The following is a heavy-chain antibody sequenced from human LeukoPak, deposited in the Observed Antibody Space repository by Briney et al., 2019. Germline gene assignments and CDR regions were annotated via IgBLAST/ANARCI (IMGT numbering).Heavy chain of an antibody. D-gene: IGHD3-16*02. CDR1: GNSISTYY. V-gene: IGHV4-4*07. J-gene: IGHJ4*02. Sequence: SETLSLTCTVSGNSISTYYWSWIRQPAGKGLEWIGRIYTSGSTNYNPSLKSRVTMSIDTSKSQFSLKLSSVTAADTAVYYCAREQSTYYDYVWGSYRPAFDYWGQGTLVTVSS. CDR2: IYTSGST. CDR3: AREQSTYYDYVWGSYRPAFDY.